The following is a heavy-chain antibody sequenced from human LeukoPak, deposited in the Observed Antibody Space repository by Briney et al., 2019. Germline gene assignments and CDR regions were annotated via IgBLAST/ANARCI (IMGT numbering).Heavy chain of an antibody. D-gene: IGHD4-17*01. J-gene: IGHJ4*02. V-gene: IGHV3-21*01. CDR2: ISSSSSYI. CDR3: ARDKYGDYVIDY. Sequence: GGSLRLSCAASGFTFSSYSMNWVRQAPGKGLEWVSSISSSSSYIYYADSVKGRFSISRDNAKNSLYLQMNSLRAEDTAVYYCARDKYGDYVIDYWGQGTLVTVSS. CDR1: GFTFSSYS.